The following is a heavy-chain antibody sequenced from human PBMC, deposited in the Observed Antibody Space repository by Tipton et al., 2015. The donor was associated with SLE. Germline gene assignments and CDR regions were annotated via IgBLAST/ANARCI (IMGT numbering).Heavy chain of an antibody. CDR1: GGSINIGYYY. Sequence: TLSLTCSVSGGSINIGYYYWSWIRQPAGAGLEWIGQIYTSGSANYNPSLKSRVTISLDTSKNQFSLKLSSVTASDTAVYYCARQISSTWYRYFDYWGQGALVTVSS. V-gene: IGHV4-61*09. CDR3: ARQISSTWYRYFDY. J-gene: IGHJ4*02. CDR2: IYTSGSA. D-gene: IGHD6-13*01.